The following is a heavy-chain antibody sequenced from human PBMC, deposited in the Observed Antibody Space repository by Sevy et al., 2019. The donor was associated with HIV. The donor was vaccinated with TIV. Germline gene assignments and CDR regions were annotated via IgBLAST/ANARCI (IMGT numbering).Heavy chain of an antibody. J-gene: IGHJ5*02. D-gene: IGHD3-22*01. Sequence: GGSLRLSCKVSGFTFSTYAFHWVRQAPGKGLEWVSSISRSSTVSYADSVRGRFTISRDNGKNSVFLEMNSLRDEDTAVYYCAREAYYYDRREGSWFDPWGQGTLVTVSS. CDR3: AREAYYYDRREGSWFDP. CDR2: ISRSSTV. CDR1: GFTFSTYA. V-gene: IGHV3-48*02.